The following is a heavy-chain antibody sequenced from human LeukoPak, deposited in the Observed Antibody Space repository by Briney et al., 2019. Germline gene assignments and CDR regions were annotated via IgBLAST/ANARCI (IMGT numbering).Heavy chain of an antibody. CDR2: ITTSGGDS. V-gene: IGHV3-21*04. CDR3: ARSSYSSSSSV. D-gene: IGHD6-6*01. J-gene: IGHJ3*01. Sequence: GGSLRLSCEASGFIFSSYAMNWVRQAPGKGLEWVSSITTSGGDSFYAYSVKGRFTISRDNAKNSLYLQINSLRAEDTAVYYCARSSYSSSSSVWGQGTMVTVSS. CDR1: GFIFSSYA.